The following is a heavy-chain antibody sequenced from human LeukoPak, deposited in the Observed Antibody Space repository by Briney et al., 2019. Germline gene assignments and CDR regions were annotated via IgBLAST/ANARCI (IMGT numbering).Heavy chain of an antibody. CDR1: GGSISTSSYY. Sequence: PSETLSLTCTVSGGSISTSSYYWGWVRQPPGKGLEWIGEIYHSGSTSYNPSLKSRVTISLDKSKNQFSLKLTSVTAADTAVYYCARDLVGAAEDFWGQGTLVTVSS. V-gene: IGHV4-39*07. J-gene: IGHJ4*02. CDR2: IYHSGST. D-gene: IGHD6-25*01. CDR3: ARDLVGAAEDF.